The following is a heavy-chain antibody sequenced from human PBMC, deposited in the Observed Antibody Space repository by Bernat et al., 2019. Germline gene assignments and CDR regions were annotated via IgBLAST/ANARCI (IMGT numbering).Heavy chain of an antibody. D-gene: IGHD6-19*01. V-gene: IGHV3-33*01. Sequence: QVQLVESGGGVVQPGRSLRLSCAASGFTFSSYGMDWVRQAPGKGLEWVAVIWYDGSNKYYADSVKGRFTISSDNSKNTVYLPTDSLRAEDTAVYYCGRLGSSGSFDYWGQGSLVTVSS. CDR1: GFTFSSYG. CDR3: GRLGSSGSFDY. CDR2: IWYDGSNK. J-gene: IGHJ4*02.